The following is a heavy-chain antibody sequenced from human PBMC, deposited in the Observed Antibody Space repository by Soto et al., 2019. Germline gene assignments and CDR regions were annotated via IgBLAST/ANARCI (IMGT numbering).Heavy chain of an antibody. J-gene: IGHJ5*02. D-gene: IGHD3-16*01. CDR1: GGTFSSYA. V-gene: IGHV1-69*12. Sequence: QVQLVQSGAEVKKPGSSVKVSCKASGGTFSSYAISWVRQAPGQGLEWMGGIIPIFGTANYAQKFQGRGTIXAXXSTSTAYMELISLRSEDMAVYYCASNYDYTYWFDPWGQGTLVTVSS. CDR3: ASNYDYTYWFDP. CDR2: IIPIFGTA.